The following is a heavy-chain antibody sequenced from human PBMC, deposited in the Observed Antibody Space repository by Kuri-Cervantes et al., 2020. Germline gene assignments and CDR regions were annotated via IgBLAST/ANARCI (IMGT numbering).Heavy chain of an antibody. CDR1: GYTFTNYG. J-gene: IGHJ4*02. Sequence: ASVKVSCKASGYTFTNYGISWVRQAPGQGLEWMGWISAYNGDTNYAQKLQGRVTMTTDTSTSTAYMVLRSLKSDDTAVYYCARDSEWATICYYWGQGTLVTVSS. CDR2: ISAYNGDT. CDR3: ARDSEWATICYY. D-gene: IGHD2-2*01. V-gene: IGHV1-18*01.